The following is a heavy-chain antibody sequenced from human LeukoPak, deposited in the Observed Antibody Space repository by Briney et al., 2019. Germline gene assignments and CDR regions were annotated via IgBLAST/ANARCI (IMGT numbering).Heavy chain of an antibody. Sequence: ASVKVSCKASGGTFSSYAISWVRQAPGQGLEWMGGIIPIFGTANYAQKFQGRVTITTDESTSTAYMGLSSLRSEDTAVYYCASRQLVPKYYYYYYYMDVWGKGTTVTVSS. D-gene: IGHD6-13*01. CDR2: IIPIFGTA. J-gene: IGHJ6*03. CDR1: GGTFSSYA. CDR3: ASRQLVPKYYYYYYYMDV. V-gene: IGHV1-69*05.